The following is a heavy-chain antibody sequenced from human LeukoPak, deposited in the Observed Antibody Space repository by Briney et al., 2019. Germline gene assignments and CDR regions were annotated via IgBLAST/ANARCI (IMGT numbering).Heavy chain of an antibody. D-gene: IGHD6-13*01. Sequence: PGGSLRLSCAASGLTVSGKYMMWVRQAPGKRLEWVSLIYSGGRPYYADSVKGRFTISRDNSKNTLFLQMNSLRAEDTAVYYCAKDPGSSWYGYFDYWGQGTLVTVSS. J-gene: IGHJ4*02. CDR1: GLTVSGKY. CDR2: IYSGGRP. CDR3: AKDPGSSWYGYFDY. V-gene: IGHV3-53*01.